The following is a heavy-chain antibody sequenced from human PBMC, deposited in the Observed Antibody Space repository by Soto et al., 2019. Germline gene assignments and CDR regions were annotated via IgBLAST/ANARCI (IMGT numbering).Heavy chain of an antibody. V-gene: IGHV4-4*02. CDR1: GGSISSSNW. J-gene: IGHJ4*02. D-gene: IGHD5-18*01. Sequence: PSETLSLTCAVSGGSISSSNWWSWVRRPPGKGLEWIGEIYHSGSTNYNPSLKSRVTISVDKSKNQFSLKLSSVTAAGTAVYYCAKLRRGYSYGYSERWGKGNMVIVSS. CDR3: AKLRRGYSYGYSER. CDR2: IYHSGST.